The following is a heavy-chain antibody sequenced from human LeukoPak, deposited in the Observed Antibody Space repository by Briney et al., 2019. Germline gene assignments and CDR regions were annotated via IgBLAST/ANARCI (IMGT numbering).Heavy chain of an antibody. CDR1: GYTFTSYD. CDR2: MNPNSGNT. J-gene: IGHJ4*02. Sequence: ASVKVSCKASGYTFTSYDINWVRQATGQGLEWMGWMNPNSGNTGYAQKFQGRVTITRNTSISTAYMELSSLRSEDTAVYYCARGPRYFDWLPAXHTDYWGQGTLVTVSS. D-gene: IGHD3-9*01. CDR3: ARGPRYFDWLPAXHTDY. V-gene: IGHV1-8*03.